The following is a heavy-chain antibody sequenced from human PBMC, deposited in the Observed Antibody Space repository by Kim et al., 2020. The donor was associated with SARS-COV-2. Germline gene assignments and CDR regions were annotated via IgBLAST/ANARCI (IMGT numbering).Heavy chain of an antibody. CDR3: ARVGSSGWHYYYYGMDV. D-gene: IGHD6-19*01. CDR2: IYYSGST. J-gene: IGHJ6*02. CDR1: GGSISNYY. V-gene: IGHV4-59*01. Sequence: SETLSLTCTVSGGSISNYYWSWIRQPPGKGLEWNGYIYYSGSTNYNPSLKSRVTISVDTSKNQFSLKLSSVTAADTAVYYCARVGSSGWHYYYYGMDVWGQGTTVTVSS.